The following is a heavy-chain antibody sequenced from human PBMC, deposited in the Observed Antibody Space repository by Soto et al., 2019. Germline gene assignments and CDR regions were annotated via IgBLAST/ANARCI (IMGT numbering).Heavy chain of an antibody. CDR2: INSDGSST. J-gene: IGHJ4*02. Sequence: GGSLRLSCAASGFTFSSYWMHWVRQAPGKGLVWVSRINSDGSSTSYADSVKGRFTISRDNAKNTLYLQMNSLRAEDTAVYYCARAHPPIAAAGTESDYWGQGTLVTVSS. V-gene: IGHV3-74*01. CDR3: ARAHPPIAAAGTESDY. D-gene: IGHD6-13*01. CDR1: GFTFSSYW.